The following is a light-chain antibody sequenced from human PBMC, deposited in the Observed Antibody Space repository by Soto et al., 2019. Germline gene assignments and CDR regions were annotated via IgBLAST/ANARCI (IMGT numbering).Light chain of an antibody. CDR2: DDS. Sequence: DIQMTQSPSTLSASVGDRVTITCRASQSVTVWLAWYQQKPGTAPRLLIYDDSRLESGVPSRFSGSASGTEFTLTISSLQPDDFATYYCHQYSGSPPTFGQGTKVEF. J-gene: IGKJ1*01. V-gene: IGKV1-5*01. CDR1: QSVTVW. CDR3: HQYSGSPPT.